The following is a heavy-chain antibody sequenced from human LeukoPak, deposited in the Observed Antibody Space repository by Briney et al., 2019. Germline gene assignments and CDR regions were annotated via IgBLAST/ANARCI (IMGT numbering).Heavy chain of an antibody. V-gene: IGHV1-2*02. Sequence: ASVKVSCKASGYTFTGAYIHWVRQAPGQGPEWMGWINSYSGGTNYAQKFQGRVTLTRDTSLGTAYMERSRLRSDDTAVYYCARQGEAASFDYWGQGTLVTVSS. D-gene: IGHD6-13*01. J-gene: IGHJ4*02. CDR1: GYTFTGAY. CDR3: ARQGEAASFDY. CDR2: INSYSGGT.